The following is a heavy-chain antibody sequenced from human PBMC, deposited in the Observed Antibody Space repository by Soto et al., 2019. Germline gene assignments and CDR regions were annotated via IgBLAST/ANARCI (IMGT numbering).Heavy chain of an antibody. CDR2: FYHSGNS. J-gene: IGHJ6*02. D-gene: IGHD5-18*01. CDR1: GGSIRSYY. Sequence: SETLSLTCSVSGGSIRSYYWSWTRQSPEKGLEWIGYFYHSGNSNYNPSLKSRVTTSVDTSKNQLSLSLRSVTAADTAVYFCARISSVDPYGYVNGGLDVWGQGTTVTVSS. CDR3: ARISSVDPYGYVNGGLDV. V-gene: IGHV4-59*01.